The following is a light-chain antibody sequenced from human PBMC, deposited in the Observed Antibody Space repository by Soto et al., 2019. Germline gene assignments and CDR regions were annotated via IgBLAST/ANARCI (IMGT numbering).Light chain of an antibody. Sequence: PGERGTLSCRASQSVSSSQLAWYQQKPGQAPRLLIYGSSSRATGIPDRFSGSGSGTDFTLTISRLEPEDFGVYYCQHYGLSVPWMFGQGTKVEIK. CDR3: QHYGLSVPWM. CDR2: GSS. J-gene: IGKJ1*01. V-gene: IGKV3-20*01. CDR1: QSVSSSQ.